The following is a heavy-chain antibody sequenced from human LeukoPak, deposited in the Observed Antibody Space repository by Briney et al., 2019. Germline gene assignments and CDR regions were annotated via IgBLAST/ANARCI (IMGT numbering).Heavy chain of an antibody. D-gene: IGHD1-26*01. V-gene: IGHV7-4-1*02. J-gene: IGHJ3*02. Sequence: ASVKVSCKASGGTFSSYAMNWVRQAPGQGLEWMGWINTNTGNPTHAQDFAGRFVFSLDTSVSTAYLQISNLKPEDTAVYYCARPSVGANDAFDIWGQGTMVTVSS. CDR2: INTNTGNP. CDR3: ARPSVGANDAFDI. CDR1: GGTFSSYA.